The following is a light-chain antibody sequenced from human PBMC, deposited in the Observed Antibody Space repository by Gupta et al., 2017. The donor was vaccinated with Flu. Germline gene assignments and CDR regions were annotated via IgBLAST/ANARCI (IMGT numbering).Light chain of an antibody. Sequence: SASVGDRVTITCRASQAISYYLAWIQQKPGKAPKSLIHTAYSLQSGVPSRFSGSGSETDFTLTISSLQPEDFATYYCQQYKSYPHTFGGGTKVEI. CDR3: QQYKSYPHT. J-gene: IGKJ4*01. V-gene: IGKV1-16*01. CDR2: TAY. CDR1: QAISYY.